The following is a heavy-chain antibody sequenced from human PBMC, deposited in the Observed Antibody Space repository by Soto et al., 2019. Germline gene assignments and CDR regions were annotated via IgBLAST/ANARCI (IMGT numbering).Heavy chain of an antibody. J-gene: IGHJ3*02. D-gene: IGHD3-3*01. Sequence: EVQMLESGGGLVQPGGSLRLSCAASGFTLSNYALSWVRQAPGKGLEWVSGISGSGDFTFDADSVRGRFTISRDNSMNTLYLQMNSLRVEDTAVYYCARGPTIFGVGVDAFDIWRQGTMATVSS. CDR1: GFTLSNYA. CDR3: ARGPTIFGVGVDAFDI. CDR2: ISGSGDFT. V-gene: IGHV3-23*01.